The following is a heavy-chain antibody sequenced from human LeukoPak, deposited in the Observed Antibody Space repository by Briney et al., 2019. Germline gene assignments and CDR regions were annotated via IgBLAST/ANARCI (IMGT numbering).Heavy chain of an antibody. CDR1: GGSISSSTYY. D-gene: IGHD3-3*01. CDR3: TRENRPFCPFAF. Sequence: KPSETLSLTCTVSGGSISSSTYYWGWIRQPPGKGLEWIGNIYYSGSAYYNPSLKSRVTISVDTSKNQFYLKVSSVTAADTALYYCTRENRPFCPFAFWGQGVMVTVSS. J-gene: IGHJ4*02. CDR2: IYYSGSA. V-gene: IGHV4-39*07.